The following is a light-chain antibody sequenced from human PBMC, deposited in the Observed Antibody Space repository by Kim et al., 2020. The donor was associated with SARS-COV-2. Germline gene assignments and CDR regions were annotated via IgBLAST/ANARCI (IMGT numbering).Light chain of an antibody. CDR3: HQTCSTPYT. V-gene: IGKV1-39*01. CDR2: TAS. CDR1: QTITNC. Sequence: SDSVRDRVTLTCRASQTITNCLHWYQQKPEIAPKLLISTASSLQDGVPSRFSGSGSGTDFTLTNDSLQPEDFATYHCHQTCSTPYTFGQGTKLEI. J-gene: IGKJ2*01.